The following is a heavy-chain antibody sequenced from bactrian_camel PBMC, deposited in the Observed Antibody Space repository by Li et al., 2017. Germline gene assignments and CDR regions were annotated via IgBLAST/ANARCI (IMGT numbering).Heavy chain of an antibody. V-gene: IGHV3S41*01. Sequence: LSCAASGFRFGDYPMSWVRQAPGKALEWLAQIDYSGTLTRINTPAEGRFTITQENAKDTLFVYLQMNSLRPEDTAMYYCAADPTRSYCTGGYWRQPVMGPNKYWGQGTQVTVS. J-gene: IGHJ4*01. CDR3: AADPTRSYCTGGYWRQPVMGPNKY. CDR1: GFRFGDYP. D-gene: IGHD2*01. CDR2: IDYSGTLT.